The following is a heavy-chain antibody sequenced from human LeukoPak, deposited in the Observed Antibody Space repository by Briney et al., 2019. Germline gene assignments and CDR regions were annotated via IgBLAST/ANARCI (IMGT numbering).Heavy chain of an antibody. D-gene: IGHD2-2*01. J-gene: IGHJ4*02. V-gene: IGHV4-30-4*01. CDR2: IYYSGST. Sequence: PSETLSLTCTVSGGSISSGDYYWSWIRQPPGKGLEWIGYIYYSGSTYYNPSLKSRVTISVDTSKNKFSLKLSSVTAADTAVYYCAREVVPAAMRRTGAYYFDYWGQGTLVTVSS. CDR3: AREVVPAAMRRTGAYYFDY. CDR1: GGSISSGDYY.